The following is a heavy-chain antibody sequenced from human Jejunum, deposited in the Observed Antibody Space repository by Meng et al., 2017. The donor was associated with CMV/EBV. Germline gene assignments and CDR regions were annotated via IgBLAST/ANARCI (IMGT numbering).Heavy chain of an antibody. CDR2: TGTDGET. CDR1: RFTFNSYE. D-gene: IGHD3-10*02. CDR3: VRGSLFSA. Sequence: RLYCAASRFTFNSYEMHWVRQPTGRGLEWVSGTGTDGETYYADSVKGRFTVSRENAKNSFYLQMNSLTAGDTALYFCVRGSLFSAWGQGTMVTVSS. J-gene: IGHJ3*01. V-gene: IGHV3-13*01.